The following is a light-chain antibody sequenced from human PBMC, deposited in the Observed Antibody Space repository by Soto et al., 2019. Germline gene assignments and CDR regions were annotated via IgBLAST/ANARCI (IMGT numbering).Light chain of an antibody. J-gene: IGKJ5*01. CDR1: QSISSK. V-gene: IGKV3-15*01. CDR3: QQYSNWPPIT. Sequence: IVMTQSPATLSVSPGERATXSCRASQSISSKLAWYQQKPGQAPRLLIYDTSTRATGIPAGFSGSGSGTEFTLTISSLQSEDFAVYYCQQYSNWPPITFGQGTRLEIK. CDR2: DTS.